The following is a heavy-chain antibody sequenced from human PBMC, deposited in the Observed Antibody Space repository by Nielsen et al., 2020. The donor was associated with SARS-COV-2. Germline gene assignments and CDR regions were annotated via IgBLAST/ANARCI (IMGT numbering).Heavy chain of an antibody. CDR2: IIPILGIA. CDR1: GYTFTSYG. Sequence: SVKVSCKASGYTFTSYGISWVRQAPGQGLEWMGRIIPILGIANYAQKFQGRVTITADKSTSTAYMELSSLRSEDTAVYYCARDLHISMLGYCSSTSCRPGMDYWGQGTLVTVSS. V-gene: IGHV1-69*04. J-gene: IGHJ4*02. D-gene: IGHD2-2*01. CDR3: ARDLHISMLGYCSSTSCRPGMDY.